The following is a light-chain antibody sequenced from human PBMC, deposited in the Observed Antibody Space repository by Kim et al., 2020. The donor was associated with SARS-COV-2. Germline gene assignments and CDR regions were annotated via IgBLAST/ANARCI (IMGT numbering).Light chain of an antibody. CDR2: DNN. V-gene: IGLV1-51*01. Sequence: GQKVTISCSGSSSNIGNNYVSWYQQLPGTAPKLRIYDNNKRPSGIPDRFSGSKSGTSATLGITGLQTGDEADYYCGTWDNSLSAGVFGGGTQLTVL. CDR3: GTWDNSLSAGV. CDR1: SSNIGNNY. J-gene: IGLJ3*02.